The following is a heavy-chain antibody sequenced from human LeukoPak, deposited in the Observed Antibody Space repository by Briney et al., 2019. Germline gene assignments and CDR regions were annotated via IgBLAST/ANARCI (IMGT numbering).Heavy chain of an antibody. CDR2: TYHGGST. CDR3: ARRDSSIVNSNWSHP. V-gene: IGHV4-30-2*01. J-gene: IGHJ5*02. D-gene: IGHD2/OR15-2a*01. Sequence: SQTLSLTCTVSGASITSGGYSWSWIRQPPGGGLEWIAYTYHGGSTYYNPSLTSRVTISVDGSKNQFSLRLTSVTAADSAVYYCARRDSSIVNSNWSHPWGQGTLVIVSS. CDR1: GASITSGGYS.